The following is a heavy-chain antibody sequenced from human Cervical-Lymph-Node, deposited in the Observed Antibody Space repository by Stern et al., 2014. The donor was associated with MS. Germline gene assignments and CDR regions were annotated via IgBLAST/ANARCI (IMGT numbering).Heavy chain of an antibody. D-gene: IGHD5-24*01. CDR1: GYTFTGYY. CDR2: IIPNNGDT. V-gene: IGHV1-2*02. Sequence: QMQLVQYGAEVKKPGASVKVSCEASGYTFTGYYIHWVRQAPGQGLEWMGWIIPNNGDTNYAQNFQGRVTMTRDTSISTAYMELSRLRSDDTAMYYCAKDGYNYWGQGTLVTVSS. CDR3: AKDGYNY. J-gene: IGHJ4*02.